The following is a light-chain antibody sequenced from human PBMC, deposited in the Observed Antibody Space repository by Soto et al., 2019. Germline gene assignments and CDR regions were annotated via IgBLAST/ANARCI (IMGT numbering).Light chain of an antibody. V-gene: IGKV3D-15*01. Sequence: EIVMTQSPATLSVSPGERATLSCRASQSVSSYLAWYQQKPGQAPRLLIYGASTRATGIPARLSGSGSGTEFTLTISSLQSEDFAVYYCQQYNWWPLTFGPGTKVDFK. J-gene: IGKJ3*01. CDR3: QQYNWWPLT. CDR2: GAS. CDR1: QSVSSY.